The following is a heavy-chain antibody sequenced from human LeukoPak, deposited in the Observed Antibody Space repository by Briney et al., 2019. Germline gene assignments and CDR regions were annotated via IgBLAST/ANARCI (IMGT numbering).Heavy chain of an antibody. D-gene: IGHD3-22*01. V-gene: IGHV3-23*01. CDR3: AKEAGGYDSSGYYYVFDY. J-gene: IGHJ4*02. CDR2: ISGSGGST. Sequence: GGSLRLSCAASGFTFSSYAMSWVRQAPGKGLEWVSAISGSGGSTYYADSVKGRFTISRDNSKNTLYLQMNSLRAEDTAVYYCAKEAGGYDSSGYYYVFDYWGQGTLVTVSS. CDR1: GFTFSSYA.